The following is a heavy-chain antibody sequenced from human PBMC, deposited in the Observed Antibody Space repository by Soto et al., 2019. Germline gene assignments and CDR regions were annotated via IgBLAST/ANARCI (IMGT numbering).Heavy chain of an antibody. Sequence: PGGSLRLSCAASGFTFSSYAMSWVRQAPGKGLEWVSAISGSGGSTYYADSVKGRFTISRDNSKNTLYLQMNSLRAEDTAVYYCASRPRIAAAGPYFDYWGQGTLVPSPQ. D-gene: IGHD6-13*01. J-gene: IGHJ4*02. CDR3: ASRPRIAAAGPYFDY. CDR2: ISGSGGST. V-gene: IGHV3-23*01. CDR1: GFTFSSYA.